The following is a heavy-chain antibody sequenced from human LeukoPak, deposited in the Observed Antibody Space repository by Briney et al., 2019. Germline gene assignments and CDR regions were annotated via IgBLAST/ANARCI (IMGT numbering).Heavy chain of an antibody. D-gene: IGHD4-23*01. V-gene: IGHV3-30*02. Sequence: GGSLRLSCAASGFTFSSYGMHWVRQAPGKGLEWVAFIRCDGSNKYYADSVKGRFTISRDNSKNTLSLQMNSLRAEDTAVYYCARDYGGSSPFDYWGQGTLVTVSS. CDR2: IRCDGSNK. CDR1: GFTFSSYG. CDR3: ARDYGGSSPFDY. J-gene: IGHJ4*02.